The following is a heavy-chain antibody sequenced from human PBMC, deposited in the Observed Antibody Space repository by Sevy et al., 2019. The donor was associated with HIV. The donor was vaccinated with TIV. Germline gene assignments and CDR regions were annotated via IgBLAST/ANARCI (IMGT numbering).Heavy chain of an antibody. Sequence: GGSLRLSCAASGFTFSDYYMSWIRQAPGKGLEWVSYISSSGSTIYYADSVKGRFTISRDNAKNSLYLQMNSLRAEDTAVYYCARDQGILVVPGAIKRCYDGIDVWGQGTTVTVSS. D-gene: IGHD2-2*01. CDR1: GFTFSDYY. V-gene: IGHV3-11*04. CDR3: ARDQGILVVPGAIKRCYDGIDV. CDR2: ISSSGSTI. J-gene: IGHJ6*02.